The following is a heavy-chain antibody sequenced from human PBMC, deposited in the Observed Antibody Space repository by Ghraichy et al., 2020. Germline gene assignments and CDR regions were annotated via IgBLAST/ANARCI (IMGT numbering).Heavy chain of an antibody. CDR1: GFIFSTYN. Sequence: GESLNISCAASGFIFSTYNMNWVRQAPGKGLEWVSSISSSSTYIYYADSVNGRFTISRDNAKNSLYLQMNSLRAEDTAVYYCASCSWGDSSLWCFDIWGRGTLVTVSS. CDR2: ISSSSTYI. J-gene: IGHJ2*01. D-gene: IGHD2-21*02. CDR3: ASCSWGDSSLWCFDI. V-gene: IGHV3-21*01.